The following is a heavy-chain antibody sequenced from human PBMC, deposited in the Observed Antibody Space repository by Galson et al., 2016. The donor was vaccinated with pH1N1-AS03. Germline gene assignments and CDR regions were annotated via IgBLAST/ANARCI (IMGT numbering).Heavy chain of an antibody. D-gene: IGHD2-15*01. CDR3: VTDGTFGSTIEH. J-gene: IGHJ4*02. Sequence: SLRLSCAASGFTFSSYAMHWVRQAPGKGLEWVSGISGSGDSTYYADSVKGRFTISRDNPKNTLYLQMNGLRAEDTAVYYCVTDGTFGSTIEHGGQGTLVTVS. CDR2: ISGSGDST. CDR1: GFTFSSYA. V-gene: IGHV3-23*01.